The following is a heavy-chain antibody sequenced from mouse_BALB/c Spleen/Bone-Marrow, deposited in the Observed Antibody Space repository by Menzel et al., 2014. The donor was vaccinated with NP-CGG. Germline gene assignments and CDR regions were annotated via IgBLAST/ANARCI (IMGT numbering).Heavy chain of an antibody. CDR1: GFNIEDYY. J-gene: IGHJ4*01. Sequence: EVQLQESGADLVRSGASVKLSCTASGFNIEDYYIHWVKQRPEQGLEWIGWIDPENGDPEYAPKFQGKATMTADTSSNTAYLQLTSLTSEDTAVYYCNAWLYDDYPLSAMDYWGQGTSVTVSS. V-gene: IGHV14-4*02. CDR2: IDPENGDP. CDR3: NAWLYDDYPLSAMDY. D-gene: IGHD2-3*01.